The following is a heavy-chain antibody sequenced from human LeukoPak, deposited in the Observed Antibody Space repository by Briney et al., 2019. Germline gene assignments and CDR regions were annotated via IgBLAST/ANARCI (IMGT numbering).Heavy chain of an antibody. D-gene: IGHD2-15*01. CDR3: ARGGRGEDIVVVVAATDFDY. CDR1: GGSFSGYY. V-gene: IGHV4-34*01. J-gene: IGHJ4*02. CDR2: INHSGST. Sequence: SETLSLTCAVYGGSFSGYYWSWIRQPPGKGLEWIGEINHSGSTNYNPSLKSRVTISVDTSMNQFSLKLSSVTAADTAVYYCARGGRGEDIVVVVAATDFDYWGQGTLVTVSS.